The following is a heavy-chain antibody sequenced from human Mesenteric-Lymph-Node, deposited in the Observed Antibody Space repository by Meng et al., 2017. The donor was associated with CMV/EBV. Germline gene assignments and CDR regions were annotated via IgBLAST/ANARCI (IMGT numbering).Heavy chain of an antibody. CDR1: GGSFSGYY. CDR3: ASDSSGYYFFDS. V-gene: IGHV4-34*01. CDR2: INHSGST. Sequence: SETLSLTCAVYGGSFSGYYWSWIRQPPGKGLEWIGEINHSGSTNYNPSLKSRVTISVDTSKKQFSLQLSSVTAADTAVYYCASDSSGYYFFDSWGQGTLVTVSS. J-gene: IGHJ4*02. D-gene: IGHD6-19*01.